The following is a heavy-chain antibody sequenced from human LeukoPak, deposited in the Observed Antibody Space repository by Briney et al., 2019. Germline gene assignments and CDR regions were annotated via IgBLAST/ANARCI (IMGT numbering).Heavy chain of an antibody. CDR3: AKDWGFCSNTPSPPSYMDV. J-gene: IGHJ6*03. D-gene: IGHD2-2*01. CDR1: GFIFRNYG. CDR2: IRYDGSNE. V-gene: IGHV3-30*02. Sequence: GGSLRLSCAASGFIFRNYGMHWVRQAPGKGLEWVAFIRYDGSNEYCADSVKGRFTISRDNSKNTLYLQMSSLRAEDTAVYYWAKDWGFCSNTPSPPSYMDVWGKGTTVTVSS.